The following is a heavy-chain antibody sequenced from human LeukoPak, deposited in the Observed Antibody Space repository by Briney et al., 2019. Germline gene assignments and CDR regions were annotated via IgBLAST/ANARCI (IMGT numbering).Heavy chain of an antibody. Sequence: SETLSLTCTVSGGSISSSSYYWGWIRQPPGKGLEWIGSIYYSGSTYYNPSLKSRVTISVDTSKNQFSLKLSSVTAADTAVYYCARDRERRSWRWFDPWGQGTLVTVSS. CDR1: GGSISSSSYY. CDR2: IYYSGST. V-gene: IGHV4-39*07. CDR3: ARDRERRSWRWFDP. D-gene: IGHD1-26*01. J-gene: IGHJ5*02.